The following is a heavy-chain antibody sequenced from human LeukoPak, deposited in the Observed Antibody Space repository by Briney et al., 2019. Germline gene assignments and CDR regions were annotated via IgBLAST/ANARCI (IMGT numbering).Heavy chain of an antibody. J-gene: IGHJ4*02. CDR1: GYTFTSYG. Sequence: ASVKVSCKASGYTFTSYGISWVRQAPGQGLEWMGWISGYNGNTNYAQQKLQGRVTMTTDTSTSTAYMELRSLRSEDTAVYYCASRTYTYDSSGYYRRNYYFDYWGQGTLVTVSS. CDR3: ASRTYTYDSSGYYRRNYYFDY. CDR2: ISGYNGNT. V-gene: IGHV1-18*01. D-gene: IGHD3-22*01.